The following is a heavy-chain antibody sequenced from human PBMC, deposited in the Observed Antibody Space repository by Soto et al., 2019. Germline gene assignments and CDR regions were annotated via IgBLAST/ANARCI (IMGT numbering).Heavy chain of an antibody. CDR1: GFTFSSYW. J-gene: IGHJ6*02. Sequence: EVQLVESGGGLVQPGGSLRLSCAASGFTFSSYWMSWVRQAPGKGLEWVANIKQDGSEKYYVDSVKGRFTISRDNAKNSLYLQMNSLRAEDTAVYYCARDPLLWFGELISYYYYGMDVWGQGTTVTVSS. CDR2: IKQDGSEK. D-gene: IGHD3-10*01. V-gene: IGHV3-7*01. CDR3: ARDPLLWFGELISYYYYGMDV.